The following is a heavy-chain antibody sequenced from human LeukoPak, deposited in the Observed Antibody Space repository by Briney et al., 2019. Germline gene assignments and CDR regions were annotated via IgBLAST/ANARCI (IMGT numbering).Heavy chain of an antibody. J-gene: IGHJ4*02. CDR1: GGSISSYY. CDR3: ARGGARLYSYGYVFGY. Sequence: SETLSLTCTVSGGSISSYYWSWIRQPPGKGLEWIGYISYSGSTYYNPSLKSRVTISVDTSKNQFSLKLSSVTAADTAVYYCARGGARLYSYGYVFGYWGQGTLVTVSS. D-gene: IGHD5-18*01. CDR2: ISYSGST. V-gene: IGHV4-59*12.